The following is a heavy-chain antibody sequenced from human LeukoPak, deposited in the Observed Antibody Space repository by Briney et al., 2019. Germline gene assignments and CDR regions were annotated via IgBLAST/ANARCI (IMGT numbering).Heavy chain of an antibody. J-gene: IGHJ4*02. CDR3: ASLGNSPGHYFDY. Sequence: ESSVTVSCKASGGTFSSYAISWVRQAPGQGLEWMGGIIPIFGTANYAQKFQGRVTITADESTSTAYMELSSLRSEDTAVYYCASLGNSPGHYFDYWGEGTMVTVSS. V-gene: IGHV1-69*13. CDR1: GGTFSSYA. CDR2: IIPIFGTA. D-gene: IGHD1-26*01.